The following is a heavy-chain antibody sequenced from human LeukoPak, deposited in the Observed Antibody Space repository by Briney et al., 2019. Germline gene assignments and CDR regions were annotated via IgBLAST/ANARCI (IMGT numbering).Heavy chain of an antibody. CDR2: ISGSGGST. Sequence: PGGSLRLSCAASGFTFSSYAMSWVRQAPGKGLEWVSAISGSGGSTYYADSVKGRFTISRDNSKNTLYLQMNSLRAEDTAVYYCAYDLSSGWYFGFDYWGQGTLVTVSS. V-gene: IGHV3-23*01. CDR1: GFTFSSYA. J-gene: IGHJ4*02. D-gene: IGHD6-19*01. CDR3: AYDLSSGWYFGFDY.